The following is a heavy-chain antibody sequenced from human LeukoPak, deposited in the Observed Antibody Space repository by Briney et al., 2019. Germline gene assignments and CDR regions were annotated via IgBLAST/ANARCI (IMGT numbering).Heavy chain of an antibody. V-gene: IGHV1-2*02. J-gene: IGHJ4*02. CDR2: INPNSGGT. Sequence: ASVKVSCKASGYTFTGYYMHWVRQAPGQGLEWMGWINPNSGGTNYAQKFQGRVTMTRDTSISTAYMELSRLRSDDTAVYYCARVRGRQWLQDYWGQGTLVTVSS. D-gene: IGHD6-19*01. CDR3: ARVRGRQWLQDY. CDR1: GYTFTGYY.